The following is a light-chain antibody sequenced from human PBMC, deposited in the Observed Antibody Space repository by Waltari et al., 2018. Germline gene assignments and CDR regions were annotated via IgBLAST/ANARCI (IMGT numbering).Light chain of an antibody. CDR1: QSISSW. CDR2: KAS. V-gene: IGKV1-5*03. CDR3: QHYSSAPYT. J-gene: IGKJ2*01. Sequence: DIQITQSPSTLSASVRDRVTITCRASQSISSWLAWYQVRPGKAPKLLIQKASYLQSGVPSRFSGSESGTTEFTLSISSLQPDDFATYYCQHYSSAPYTFGQGTKLEIK.